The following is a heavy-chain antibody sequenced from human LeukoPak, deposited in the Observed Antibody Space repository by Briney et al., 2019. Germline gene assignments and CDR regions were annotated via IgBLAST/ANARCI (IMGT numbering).Heavy chain of an antibody. CDR1: GGSFSGYY. CDR3: ARDFERAFDI. D-gene: IGHD3-9*01. CDR2: INHSGST. V-gene: IGHV4-34*01. Sequence: PSETLSLTCAVYGGSFSGYYWSWIRQPPGKGLEWIGEINHSGSTNYNPSLKSRVTISVDTSKNQFSLKLSSVTAADTAVYYCARDFERAFDIWGQGTMVTVSS. J-gene: IGHJ3*02.